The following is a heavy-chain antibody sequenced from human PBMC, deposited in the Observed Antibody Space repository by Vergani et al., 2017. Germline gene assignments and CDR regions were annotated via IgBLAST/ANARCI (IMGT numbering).Heavy chain of an antibody. J-gene: IGHJ3*01. CDR1: GFTFSSYA. Sequence: EVQLLESGGGLVQPGGSLRLSCAASGFTFSSYAMSWVRQAPGKGLEWVSTLSASDRRTHYADSVKGRFTISRDNSKNTLFLHMNSLRPEDTAVYFCTKGSVYYHDSAGHGYDPYTGFDLWGQGTLVTVSS. CDR2: LSASDRRT. CDR3: TKGSVYYHDSAGHGYDPYTGFDL. D-gene: IGHD5-12*01. V-gene: IGHV3-23*01.